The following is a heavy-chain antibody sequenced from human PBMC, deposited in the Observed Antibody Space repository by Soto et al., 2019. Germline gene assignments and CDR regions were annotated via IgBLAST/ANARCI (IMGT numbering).Heavy chain of an antibody. D-gene: IGHD2-21*02. CDR1: DDSINSHTFY. V-gene: IGHV4-39*01. CDR3: DGVTAVRPMLDY. J-gene: IGHJ4*02. CDR2: IFYSGNT. Sequence: PSETLSLTCTVSDDSINSHTFYWGWIRQSPGKGLEWIGSIFYSGNTYYNPSLRGRLTISIDSSRNQFSLRLTSVTAADSAVYYCDGVTAVRPMLDYRGQGALVTVSS.